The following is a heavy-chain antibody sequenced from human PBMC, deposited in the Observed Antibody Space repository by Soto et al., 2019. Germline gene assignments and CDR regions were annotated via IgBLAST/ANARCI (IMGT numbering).Heavy chain of an antibody. J-gene: IGHJ6*02. D-gene: IGHD6-19*01. CDR1: GFTFSSYW. Sequence: PGESLKISCAASGFTFSSYWMSWVRQAPGKGLEWVANIKQDGSEKYYVDSVKGRFTISRDNAKNSLYLQMNSLRAEDTAVYYCARSPKYSSGFNNPWGQGTTVTVSS. CDR3: ARSPKYSSGFNNP. V-gene: IGHV3-7*04. CDR2: IKQDGSEK.